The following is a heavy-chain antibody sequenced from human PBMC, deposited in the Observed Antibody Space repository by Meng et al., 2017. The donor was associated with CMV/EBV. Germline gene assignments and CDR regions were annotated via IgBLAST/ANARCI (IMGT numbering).Heavy chain of an antibody. CDR2: IYYSGST. V-gene: IGHV4-61*01. Sequence: SETLSLTCTVSGGSISSSSYYWGWIRQPPGKGLEWIGYIYYSGSTNYNPSLKSRVTISVDTSKNQFSLKLSSVTAADTAVYYCARDRVVTRYYYYGMDVWGQGTTVTVSS. D-gene: IGHD4-23*01. J-gene: IGHJ6*02. CDR3: ARDRVVTRYYYYGMDV. CDR1: GGSISSSSYY.